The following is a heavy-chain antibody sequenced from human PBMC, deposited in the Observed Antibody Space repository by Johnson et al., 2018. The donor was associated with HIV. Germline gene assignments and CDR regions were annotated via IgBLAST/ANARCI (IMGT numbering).Heavy chain of an antibody. CDR1: GFTFDDYG. D-gene: IGHD3/OR15-3a*01. CDR3: ARGFFELDDAFDI. J-gene: IGHJ3*02. Sequence: VQLVESGGGVVRPGGSLRLSCAASGFTFDDYGMTWVRQAPGKGLEWVSGIYWNGVRTTYADSVKGRFTISRDNAKNSLYLQMNSLRAEDTAVYYCARGFFELDDAFDIWGQGTMVTVSS. V-gene: IGHV3-20*04. CDR2: IYWNGVRT.